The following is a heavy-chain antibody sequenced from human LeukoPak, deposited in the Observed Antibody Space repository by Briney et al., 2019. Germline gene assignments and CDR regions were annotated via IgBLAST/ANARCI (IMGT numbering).Heavy chain of an antibody. CDR3: ARDRNTGSSYENLFEY. CDR1: GVTFSSYL. D-gene: IGHD1-26*01. Sequence: GGSRRLSSAAPGVTFSSYLMYSVRQAPGKGLWWVSRINSDGSSTRYADSVKGRFTISRDNAKNTLYLQMNSLRAEDTSVYYCARDRNTGSSYENLFEYWGQGSLVTVSS. J-gene: IGHJ4*02. V-gene: IGHV3-74*01. CDR2: INSDGSST.